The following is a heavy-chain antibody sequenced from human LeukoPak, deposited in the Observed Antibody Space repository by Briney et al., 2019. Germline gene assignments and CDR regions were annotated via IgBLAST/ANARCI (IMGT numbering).Heavy chain of an antibody. D-gene: IGHD7-27*01. CDR3: ARGWGYFDY. CDR2: ISNSGGSI. Sequence: GGSLRLSCVASGFTFSTYSMSWVRQAPGKGLEWVSYISNSGGSIYYADSVKGRFTISRDIAKNSLYLQMNSLRAEDTAVYYCARGWGYFDYWGQGALVTVSS. V-gene: IGHV3-48*01. J-gene: IGHJ4*02. CDR1: GFTFSTYS.